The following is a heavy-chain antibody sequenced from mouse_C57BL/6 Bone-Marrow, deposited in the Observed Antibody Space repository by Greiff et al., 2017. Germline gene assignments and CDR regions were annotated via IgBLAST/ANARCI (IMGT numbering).Heavy chain of an antibody. J-gene: IGHJ2*01. CDR1: GFTFSDYY. CDR2: ISNGGGST. Sequence: EVQRVESGGGLVQPGGSLKLSCAASGFTFSDYYMYWVRQTPEQRLEWVAYISNGGGSTYYPDTVKGRFTISRDNAKNTLYLQMSRLKSEDTAMYYCARRGDPYYFDYGGQGTTLTVSA. D-gene: IGHD2-13*01. CDR3: ARRGDPYYFDY. V-gene: IGHV5-12*01.